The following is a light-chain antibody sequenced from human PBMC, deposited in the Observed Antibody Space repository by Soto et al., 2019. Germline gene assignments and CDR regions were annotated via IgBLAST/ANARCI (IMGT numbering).Light chain of an antibody. CDR2: AAS. V-gene: IGKV1-39*01. Sequence: DIQMTQSPSSLSASVGDRVTITCRASQSISSHLNWYQQKPGKAPKLLIFAASSLQSGVPSTFSGSGSGTDFTLTITSLQPEDFATYYCQQSYSTPRTFGQATKVDIK. J-gene: IGKJ1*01. CDR3: QQSYSTPRT. CDR1: QSISSH.